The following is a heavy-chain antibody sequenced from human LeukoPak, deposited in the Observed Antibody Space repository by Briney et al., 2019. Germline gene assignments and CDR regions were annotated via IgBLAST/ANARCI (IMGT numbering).Heavy chain of an antibody. CDR1: GITLSDHY. D-gene: IGHD6-19*01. CDR2: SRNKVNGYTT. CDR3: ARSRYGSVRYFDN. V-gene: IGHV3-72*01. Sequence: GGPLRLSCAASGITLSDHYMDWVRQVPGKGLEGVGRSRNKVNGYTTEYHAAVKGRFPISRDDSNNSLYLQMNSLKTEDTAVYFCARSRYGSVRYFDNWGQGTLVTVSS. J-gene: IGHJ4*02.